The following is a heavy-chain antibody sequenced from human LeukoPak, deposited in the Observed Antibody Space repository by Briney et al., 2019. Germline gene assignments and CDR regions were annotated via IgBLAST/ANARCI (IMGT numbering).Heavy chain of an antibody. Sequence: SVKVSCKASGGTFSSYAISWVRQAPGQGLEWMGGIIPIFGTANYAQKFQGRVTITADESTSTAYMELSSLRSEDTAVYYCARAYSSGYYFDYYYGMDVWGQGITVTVSS. D-gene: IGHD3-22*01. J-gene: IGHJ6*02. CDR3: ARAYSSGYYFDYYYGMDV. CDR1: GGTFSSYA. V-gene: IGHV1-69*13. CDR2: IIPIFGTA.